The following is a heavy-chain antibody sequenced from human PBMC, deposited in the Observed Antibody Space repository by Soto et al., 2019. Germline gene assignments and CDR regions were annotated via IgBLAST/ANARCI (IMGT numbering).Heavy chain of an antibody. Sequence: EVQLLESGGGLVQPGGSLRLSCSASGFTFSNYAMKWVRQAPGKGLEWVSVIGSGGDGIHYADSVDGRFTISRDDSKNTVNLQMDSLRVDDTAVYYCATYGQLLMVYWGQGPLVTVSS. J-gene: IGHJ4*02. CDR1: GFTFSNYA. V-gene: IGHV3-23*01. D-gene: IGHD6-6*01. CDR2: IGSGGDGI. CDR3: ATYGQLLMVY.